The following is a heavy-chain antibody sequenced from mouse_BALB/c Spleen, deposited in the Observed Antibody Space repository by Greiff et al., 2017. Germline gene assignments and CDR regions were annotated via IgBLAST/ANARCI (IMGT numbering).Heavy chain of an antibody. CDR2: ISSGSSTI. D-gene: IGHD1-1*01. J-gene: IGHJ1*01. CDR1: GFTFSSFG. Sequence: EVQLVESGGGLVQPGGSRKLSCAASGFTFSSFGMHWVRQAPEKGLEWVAYISSGSSTIYYADTVKGRFTISRDNPKNTLFLQMTSLRSEDTAMYYCARDHYYGSPHWYFDVWGAGTTVTVSS. CDR3: ARDHYYGSPHWYFDV. V-gene: IGHV5-17*02.